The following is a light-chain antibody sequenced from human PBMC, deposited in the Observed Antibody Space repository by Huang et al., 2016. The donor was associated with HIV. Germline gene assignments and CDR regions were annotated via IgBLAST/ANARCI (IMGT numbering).Light chain of an antibody. CDR3: QQYYSSPPRLA. J-gene: IGKJ4*01. Sequence: DIVMTQSPESLAVSLGERATINCKSSQSVLYNSDNKNFLSWYQQKSGQPPKLLIYWATTRESGVPDRVSASGSGTDFTLTISSLQAEDVAVYYCQQYYSSPPRLAFGGGTKVE. CDR2: WAT. V-gene: IGKV4-1*01. CDR1: QSVLYNSDNKNF.